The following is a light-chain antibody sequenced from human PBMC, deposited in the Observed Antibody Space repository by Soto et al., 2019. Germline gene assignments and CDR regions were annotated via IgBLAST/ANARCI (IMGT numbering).Light chain of an antibody. V-gene: IGKV3-11*01. Sequence: EIVLTQSPATLSLSPGERATLSCRASQSVGTYLAWYQQKPGQAPRLLMYDASNRATGIPARFSGGGSGTDFTLTISSLEPVDFAVYYCQGRSNWAWTFGQGTKSDIK. J-gene: IGKJ1*01. CDR3: QGRSNWAWT. CDR2: DAS. CDR1: QSVGTY.